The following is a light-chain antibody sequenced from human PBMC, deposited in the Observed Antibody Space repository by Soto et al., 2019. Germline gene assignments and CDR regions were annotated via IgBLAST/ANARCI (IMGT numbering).Light chain of an antibody. CDR2: DAS. CDR1: DIISSW. J-gene: IGKJ1*01. Sequence: IQITQSPSPPPTSVGDRVTITCRASDIISSWLAWYQQKRGKAPRLLIFDASNLERGVPSRFSGSWSGTEFTLTINNLQPYDFATYYCQQFRAFGQGTKVDIK. V-gene: IGKV1-5*01. CDR3: QQFRA.